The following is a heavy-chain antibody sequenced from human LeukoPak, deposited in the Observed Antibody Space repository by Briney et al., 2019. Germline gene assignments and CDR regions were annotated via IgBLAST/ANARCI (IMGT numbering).Heavy chain of an antibody. CDR3: ARGRTHGY. CDR1: GFTFTSYW. Sequence: RSGGSLILSCAASGFTFTSYWMSWVRQSPGKGLVWVANINQDGSEKYYVDSVKGRFTISRDNAKNSVYLQVNSLRAEDTAVYYCARGRTHGYWGQGTLVTVSS. V-gene: IGHV3-7*05. J-gene: IGHJ4*02. CDR2: INQDGSEK.